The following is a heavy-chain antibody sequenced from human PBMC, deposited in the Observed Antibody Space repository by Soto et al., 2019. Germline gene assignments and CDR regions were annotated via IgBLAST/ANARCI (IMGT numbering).Heavy chain of an antibody. V-gene: IGHV3-7*01. CDR3: AREYYDFWSGYSDRLDY. CDR2: IKQDGSEK. J-gene: IGHJ4*02. CDR1: GFTFSSYW. Sequence: GGSLRLSCAASGFTFSSYWMSWVRQAPGKGLEWVANIKQDGSEKYYVDSVKGRFTISRDNAKNSLYLQMNSLRAEDTAVYYCAREYYDFWSGYSDRLDYWGQGTLVTVSS. D-gene: IGHD3-3*01.